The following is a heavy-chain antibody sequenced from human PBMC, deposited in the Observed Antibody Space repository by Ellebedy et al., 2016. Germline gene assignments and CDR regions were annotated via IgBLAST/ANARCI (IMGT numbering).Heavy chain of an antibody. CDR1: GGTFSSYA. CDR2: IIPKVALA. V-gene: IGHV1-69*04. J-gene: IGHJ4*02. CDR3: ARQIGYTFGMTPYEN. D-gene: IGHD5-12*01. Sequence: ASVKVSCKASGGTFSSYAISWVRQAPGQGLEWMGRIIPKVALANYAQKFQVRVTISADKATSTVYMEVSSLTSEDTAVYYCARQIGYTFGMTPYENWGQGTLVTVAS.